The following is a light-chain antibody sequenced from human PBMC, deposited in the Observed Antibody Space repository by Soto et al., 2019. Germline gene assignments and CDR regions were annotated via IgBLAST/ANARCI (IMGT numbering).Light chain of an antibody. CDR3: QHYNLYMIT. V-gene: IGKV1-13*02. CDR1: QGISSA. J-gene: IGKJ4*01. CDR2: DAS. Sequence: AIQLTQSPSSLSASVGDRVTITCRASQGISSALAWYQQRPGKAPKLLIYDASSLQSGVPSRFSGSASGTDFTLTISSLQPDDFATYYCQHYNLYMITFGGGTRVEIK.